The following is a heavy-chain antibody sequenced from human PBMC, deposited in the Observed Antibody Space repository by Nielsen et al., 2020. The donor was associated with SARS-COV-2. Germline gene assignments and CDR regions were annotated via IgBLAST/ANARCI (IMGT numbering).Heavy chain of an antibody. CDR1: GFIVSTNY. CDR2: IHGGGNT. V-gene: IGHV3-53*01. CDR3: ARDLGNYGGRFDP. Sequence: GGSLRLSCAASGFIVSTNYMSWVRQAPGKGLEWVSVIHGGGNTQYADSVKGRFTIPRDISKSTLYLQINSLRADDTAVYYCARDLGNYGGRFDPWGQGTLVTVSS. D-gene: IGHD4-11*01. J-gene: IGHJ5*02.